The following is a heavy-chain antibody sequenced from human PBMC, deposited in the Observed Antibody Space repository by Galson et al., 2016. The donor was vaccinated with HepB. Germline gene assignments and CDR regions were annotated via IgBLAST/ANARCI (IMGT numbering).Heavy chain of an antibody. CDR3: ARWDRPRRSTGFTKPITVCDY. D-gene: IGHD3-9*01. J-gene: IGHJ4*02. Sequence: LSLTCTVSGGSINSTNDYWGWIRQPPGKTLAWIGSVYYSGSTYFNPSLRSLVAISVDTSKTQFSLKLSTVTAADTAVYYCARWDRPRRSTGFTKPITVCDYWGQGPLVTVSS. V-gene: IGHV4-39*01. CDR2: VYYSGST. CDR1: GGSINSTNDY.